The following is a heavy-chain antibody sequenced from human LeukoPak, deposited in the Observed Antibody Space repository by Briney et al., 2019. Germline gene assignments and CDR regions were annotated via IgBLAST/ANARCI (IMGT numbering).Heavy chain of an antibody. V-gene: IGHV1-46*01. Sequence: GASVKVSCKASGYTFSNYYIHWVRQAPGQGLEWLGLINPNGGSTNPAPKFRGRVTLTRDVSSSTAYMELSSLRSEDTAVYYCARAAVSGGVCAYLLPSWVRGSLVGVCS. CDR3: ARAAVSGGVCAYLLPS. CDR1: GYTFSNYY. J-gene: IGHJ5*02. D-gene: IGHD3-16*01. CDR2: INPNGGST.